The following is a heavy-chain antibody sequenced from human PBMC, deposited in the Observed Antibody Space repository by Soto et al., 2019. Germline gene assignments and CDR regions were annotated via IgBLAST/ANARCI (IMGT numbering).Heavy chain of an antibody. CDR2: IDGGGST. V-gene: IGHV3-53*01. CDR1: GFNVSRNH. Sequence: EVQLVESGGGLIQPGGSLRLSCVASGFNVSRNHMNWVRQAPGKGLQWVSLIDGGGSTFYTDSVKGRFTTSRENSKNTVNLQMNSLRAEDTALYFCTRGGSLGSGTYADYWGQGTLVTVSS. D-gene: IGHD3-10*01. CDR3: TRGGSLGSGTYADY. J-gene: IGHJ4*02.